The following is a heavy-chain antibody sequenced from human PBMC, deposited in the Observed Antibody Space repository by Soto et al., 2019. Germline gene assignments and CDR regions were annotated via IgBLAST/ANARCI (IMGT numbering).Heavy chain of an antibody. CDR1: GFTFSSYA. CDR2: ISGSGGST. Sequence: GGSLRLSCAASGFTFSSYAMSWVRQAPGKWLEWLSAISGSGGSTYYADSVNGRFTISRANSKNTLYLKMNRLRAEDTAVYYCAKGLPHYYDSSGYLDYWGQGTRVTVSS. V-gene: IGHV3-23*01. D-gene: IGHD3-22*01. J-gene: IGHJ4*02. CDR3: AKGLPHYYDSSGYLDY.